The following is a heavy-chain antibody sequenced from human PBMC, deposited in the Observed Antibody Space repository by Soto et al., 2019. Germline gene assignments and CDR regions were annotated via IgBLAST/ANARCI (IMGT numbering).Heavy chain of an antibody. CDR3: ARDSHYYDSSS. V-gene: IGHV4-61*01. CDR1: GDSVSSGYYY. J-gene: IGHJ5*02. CDR2: IYYSGST. Sequence: QVQLQESGPGLVKPSETLSLTCTVSGDSVSSGYYYWSWIRQPPGKGLEWIGYIYYSGSTNYNPSLKSRVTISLDTSNNQFSLQLTSVSAADTAVYYCARDSHYYDSSSWGQGTLVTVSS. D-gene: IGHD3-22*01.